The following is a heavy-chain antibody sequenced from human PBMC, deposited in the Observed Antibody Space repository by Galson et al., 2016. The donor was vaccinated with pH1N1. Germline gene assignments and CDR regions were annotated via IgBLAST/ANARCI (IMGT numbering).Heavy chain of an antibody. V-gene: IGHV3-23*01. CDR3: AKAYSSSSAYDFEY. D-gene: IGHD6-6*01. J-gene: IGHJ4*02. CDR2: ITGSGSRP. CDR1: GLPFSSYA. Sequence: SLRLSCAPSGLPFSSYAMPWVRQPPGRGLEWVSTITGSGSRPYYPDSVKGRSTISRDNPKNTLYLQMTSLRASDTAVYHCAKAYSSSSAYDFEYWGQGALVTVSS.